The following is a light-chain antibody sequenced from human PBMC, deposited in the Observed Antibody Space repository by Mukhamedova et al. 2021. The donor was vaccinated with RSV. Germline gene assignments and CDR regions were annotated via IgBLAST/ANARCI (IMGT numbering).Light chain of an antibody. CDR3: QHSYGSPWT. Sequence: WYQRRVHGRAPNLLIYAASTLHTGVPSRFSGSGSGTDFSLTIAGLEPEDFATYYCQHSYGSPWTFGQLTRVEVK. J-gene: IGKJ1*01. CDR2: AAS. V-gene: IGKV1-39*01.